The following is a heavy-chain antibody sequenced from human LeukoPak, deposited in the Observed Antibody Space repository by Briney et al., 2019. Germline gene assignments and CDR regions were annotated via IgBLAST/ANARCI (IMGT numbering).Heavy chain of an antibody. CDR3: AKDALYYYDSSGYYDY. Sequence: GGSLRLSCAASGFSVSGKFMSWVRQAPGKGLEWVSIIHYDGKIRYADSVKGRFTISRDNSKNTLYLQMNSLRAEDTAVYYCAKDALYYYDSSGYYDYWGQGTLVTVSS. J-gene: IGHJ4*02. CDR2: IHYDGKI. D-gene: IGHD3-22*01. V-gene: IGHV3-53*05. CDR1: GFSVSGKF.